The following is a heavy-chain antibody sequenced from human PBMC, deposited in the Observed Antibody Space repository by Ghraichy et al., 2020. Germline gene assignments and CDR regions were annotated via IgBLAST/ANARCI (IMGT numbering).Heavy chain of an antibody. CDR1: GFTFSSYW. D-gene: IGHD2-2*01. CDR3: ATLLPTYGMDV. V-gene: IGHV3-74*01. CDR2: INSDGSST. J-gene: IGHJ6*02. Sequence: GGSLRLSCAASGFTFSSYWMHWVRQAPGKGLVWVSRINSDGSSTSYADSVKGRFTISRDNAKNTLYLQMNSLRAEDTAVYYCATLLPTYGMDVWGQGTTVTVSS.